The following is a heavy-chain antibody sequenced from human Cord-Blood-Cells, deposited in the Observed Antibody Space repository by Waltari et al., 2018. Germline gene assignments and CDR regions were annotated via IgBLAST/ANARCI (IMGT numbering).Heavy chain of an antibody. J-gene: IGHJ6*02. Sequence: SPSRGLEWLGRTYYRSKWYNDYVVSVKSRITINPDTSKNQFSLQLNPVTPEDTAVYYCARGITYCGGDCYSRYYYGMDVWGQGTTVTVSS. CDR3: ARGITYCGGDCYSRYYYGMDV. D-gene: IGHD2-21*01. CDR2: TYYRSKWYN. V-gene: IGHV6-1*01.